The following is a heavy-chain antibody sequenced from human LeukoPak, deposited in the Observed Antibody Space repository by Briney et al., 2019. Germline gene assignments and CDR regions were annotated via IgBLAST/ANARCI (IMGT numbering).Heavy chain of an antibody. Sequence: PGGSLRLSCAASGFTFSTYTMNWVRQAPGKGLEWVSSITSSSSYIYYADSVKGRFTISRDNAKNSLYLQMNSLRVEDTAVYYCARHVVAVGFDYWGQGTLVTVSS. CDR3: ARHVVAVGFDY. V-gene: IGHV3-21*01. CDR2: ITSSSSYI. CDR1: GFTFSTYT. J-gene: IGHJ4*02. D-gene: IGHD3-22*01.